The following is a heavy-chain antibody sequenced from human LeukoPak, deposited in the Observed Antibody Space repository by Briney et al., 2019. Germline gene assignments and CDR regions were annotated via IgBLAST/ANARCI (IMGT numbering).Heavy chain of an antibody. Sequence: ASVKVSCKASGYTFTSYDINWVRQATGQGLEWMGWMNPNSGNTGYAQKFQGRVTMTRNTSISTAYMELSSLRSEDTAVYYCARARHIVVVTAVYYYGMDVWGQGTTVTVSS. J-gene: IGHJ6*02. CDR1: GYTFTSYD. D-gene: IGHD2-21*02. CDR2: MNPNSGNT. V-gene: IGHV1-8*01. CDR3: ARARHIVVVTAVYYYGMDV.